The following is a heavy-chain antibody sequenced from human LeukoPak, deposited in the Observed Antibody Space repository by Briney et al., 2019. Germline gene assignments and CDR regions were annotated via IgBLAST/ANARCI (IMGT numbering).Heavy chain of an antibody. CDR2: ISSSGSTI. Sequence: GGSLRLSCAASGFTFSSYEMNWVRQAPGKGLEWVSYISSSGSTIYYADSVKGRFTISRDNAKNSLYLQMNSLGAEDTAVYYCARDRHSSSWYGGVDYWGQGTLVTVSS. D-gene: IGHD6-13*01. V-gene: IGHV3-48*03. J-gene: IGHJ4*02. CDR3: ARDRHSSSWYGGVDY. CDR1: GFTFSSYE.